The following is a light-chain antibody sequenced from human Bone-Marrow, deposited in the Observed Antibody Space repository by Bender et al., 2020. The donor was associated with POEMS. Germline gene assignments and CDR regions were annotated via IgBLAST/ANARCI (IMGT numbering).Light chain of an antibody. Sequence: QSALTQPASVSGSLGQSITISCTGTSSDVGGSYNLVSWYQQHPGKAPKVMIFDVSNRPSGISNRFSGSKSGNTASLTISGLQPEDAADYYCSSFAGGASWVFGGGTALTVL. CDR1: SSDVGGSYNL. J-gene: IGLJ3*02. V-gene: IGLV2-23*02. CDR3: SSFAGGASWV. CDR2: DVS.